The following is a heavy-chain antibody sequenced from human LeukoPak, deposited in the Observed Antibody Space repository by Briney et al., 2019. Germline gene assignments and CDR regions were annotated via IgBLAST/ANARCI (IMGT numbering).Heavy chain of an antibody. CDR2: IYYSGST. CDR1: GGSISSYY. Sequence: SETLSLTCTVSGGSISSYYWSWIRQPPGKGLEWIGYIYYSGSTNYNPSLKSRVTISVDTSKNQFSLKLTSVTAADTAVYYCAREADSPKGFHAVDIWGQGTMVSVSS. J-gene: IGHJ3*02. V-gene: IGHV4-59*01. CDR3: AREADSPKGFHAVDI. D-gene: IGHD3-22*01.